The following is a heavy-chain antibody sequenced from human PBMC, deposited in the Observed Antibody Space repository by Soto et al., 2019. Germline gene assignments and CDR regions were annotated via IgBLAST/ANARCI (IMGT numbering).Heavy chain of an antibody. Sequence: ASVKVSCKASGYTFTSYAMHWVRQAPGQRLEWMGWINAGNGNTKYSQKFQGRVTITRDTSASTAYMELSSLRSEDTAVYYCARDRRYDDFWSGTETRYMDVWGKGTTVTVYS. V-gene: IGHV1-3*01. D-gene: IGHD3-3*01. CDR3: ARDRRYDDFWSGTETRYMDV. J-gene: IGHJ6*03. CDR2: INAGNGNT. CDR1: GYTFTSYA.